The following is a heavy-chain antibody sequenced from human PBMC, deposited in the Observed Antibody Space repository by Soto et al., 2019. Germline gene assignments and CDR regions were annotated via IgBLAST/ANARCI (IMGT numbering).Heavy chain of an antibody. CDR1: GGSISSYY. D-gene: IGHD4-17*01. J-gene: IGHJ6*03. CDR3: ATLSTVTGGYYYYYMDV. V-gene: IGHV4-59*08. CDR2: IYYSGST. Sequence: PSETLSLTCTVSGGSISSYYWSWIRQPPGKGLEWIGYIYYSGSTNYNPSLKSRVTISVDTSKNQFSLKLSSVTAADTAVYYCATLSTVTGGYYYYYMDVWGKGTTVTVSS.